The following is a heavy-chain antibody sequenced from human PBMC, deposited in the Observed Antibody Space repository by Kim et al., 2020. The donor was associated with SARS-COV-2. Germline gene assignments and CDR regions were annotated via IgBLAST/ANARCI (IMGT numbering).Heavy chain of an antibody. J-gene: IGHJ4*02. Sequence: IYHDDSVRGRMTISRYNDEISLYLQMNSLRAEDTAVYYCARGPNYSPFDYWGQGTLVTVSS. V-gene: IGHV3-48*03. D-gene: IGHD4-4*01. CDR3: ARGPNYSPFDY. CDR2: I.